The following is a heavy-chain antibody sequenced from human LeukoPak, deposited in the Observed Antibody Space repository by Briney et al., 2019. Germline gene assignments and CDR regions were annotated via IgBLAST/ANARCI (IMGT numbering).Heavy chain of an antibody. CDR2: IRSKAYGGTT. D-gene: IGHD2-2*01. CDR3: TREDIVVVPAAKDTAMAYFDY. Sequence: GGSLRLSCTASGFTFGDYAMSWFRQAPGKGLEWVGFIRSKAYGGTTEYAASVKGRFTISRDDSKSIAYLQMNSLKTEDTAVYYCTREDIVVVPAAKDTAMAYFDYWGQGTLVTVSS. V-gene: IGHV3-49*03. CDR1: GFTFGDYA. J-gene: IGHJ4*02.